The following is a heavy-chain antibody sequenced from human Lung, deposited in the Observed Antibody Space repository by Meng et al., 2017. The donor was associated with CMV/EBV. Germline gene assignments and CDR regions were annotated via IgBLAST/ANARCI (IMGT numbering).Heavy chain of an antibody. D-gene: IGHD2-2*02. V-gene: IGHV1-69*05. J-gene: IGHJ6*02. CDR2: IIPIFGIA. Sequence: SVKVSXKASGGTFSSYAISWVRQAPGQGLEWMGGIIPIFGIANYAQKFQGRVTITTDESTSTAYMEVSSLRSEDTAVYYCARDRTGDCSSTSCYNYYYYYVMYVWRQGXTVTVSS. CDR1: GGTFSSYA. CDR3: ARDRTGDCSSTSCYNYYYYYVMYV.